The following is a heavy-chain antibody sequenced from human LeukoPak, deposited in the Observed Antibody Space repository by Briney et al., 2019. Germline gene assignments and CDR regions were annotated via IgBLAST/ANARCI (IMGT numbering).Heavy chain of an antibody. D-gene: IGHD5-18*01. V-gene: IGHV4-4*07. CDR2: IYTSGST. CDR3: ARDGTAMAHDAFDI. Sequence: PSETLSLTCTVSGGSISSYYWSWIWQPAGKGLEWIGRIYTSGSTNYNPSLKSRVTMSVDTSKNQFSLKLSSVTAADTAVYYCARDGTAMAHDAFDIWGQGTMVTVSS. J-gene: IGHJ3*02. CDR1: GGSISSYY.